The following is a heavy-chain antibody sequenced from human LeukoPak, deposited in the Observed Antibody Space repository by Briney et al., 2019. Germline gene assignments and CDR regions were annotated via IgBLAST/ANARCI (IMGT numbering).Heavy chain of an antibody. Sequence: GASVKVSCKASGYTFTGFYIHWVRQAPGQGLEWMGRINPRIGDTNSARTFQGRVTMTRDTSISTAYMDLNRLTSDDTAAYYCARGAWDYDGKDYWGQGTLVTVSS. CDR3: ARGAWDYDGKDY. J-gene: IGHJ4*02. V-gene: IGHV1-2*06. D-gene: IGHD1-7*01. CDR1: GYTFTGFY. CDR2: INPRIGDT.